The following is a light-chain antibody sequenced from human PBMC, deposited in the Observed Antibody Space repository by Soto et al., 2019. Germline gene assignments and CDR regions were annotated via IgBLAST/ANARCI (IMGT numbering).Light chain of an antibody. CDR3: QQSYSTPRT. CDR1: QIISSY. Sequence: DIQMTQSPSSLSASVGDRVTMTCRASQIISSYLNWYQQKPGKAPKLLIYAASNLQSGVPSRFSGSGSGTDFTLTISSLQPEDFATYYCQQSYSTPRTFGGGTKVEIK. CDR2: AAS. J-gene: IGKJ4*01. V-gene: IGKV1-39*01.